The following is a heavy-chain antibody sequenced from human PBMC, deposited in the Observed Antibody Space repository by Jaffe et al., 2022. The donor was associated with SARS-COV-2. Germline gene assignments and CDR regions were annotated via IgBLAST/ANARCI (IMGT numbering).Heavy chain of an antibody. Sequence: QAQLVQSGAEVRKPGASVKISCKASGFSVFSYFVHWVRQAPGQGLEWMGIINPSDGSTRSAQKVQDRLSLTSDTSTSTMYMELMSLSSADTAVYFCARDAVSPGAFDVWGQGTVVTVSS. CDR2: INPSDGST. V-gene: IGHV1-46*04. J-gene: IGHJ3*01. CDR3: ARDAVSPGAFDV. CDR1: GFSVFSYF.